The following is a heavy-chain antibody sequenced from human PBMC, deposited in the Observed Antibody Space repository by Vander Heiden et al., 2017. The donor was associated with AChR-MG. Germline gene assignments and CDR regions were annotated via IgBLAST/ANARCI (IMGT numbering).Heavy chain of an antibody. Sequence: QVQLVQSGAEAKKPGASVTVSCKASGYTFSRYDINWVRQAPGQGLEWMGWMNPNSGNTGYAQKFQGRVTMTRNTSISTAYMELSSLRSEDTAVYYCARGPGYDILTGYYRTDYGMDVWGQGTTVTVSS. D-gene: IGHD3-9*01. V-gene: IGHV1-8*01. CDR2: MNPNSGNT. CDR1: GYTFSRYD. J-gene: IGHJ6*02. CDR3: ARGPGYDILTGYYRTDYGMDV.